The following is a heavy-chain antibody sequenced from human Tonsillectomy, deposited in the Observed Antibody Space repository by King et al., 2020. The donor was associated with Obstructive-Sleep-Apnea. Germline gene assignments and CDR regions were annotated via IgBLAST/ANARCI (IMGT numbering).Heavy chain of an antibody. CDR3: ARDRAI. Sequence: QMQLQESGPGLVKPSQTLSLTCAVSGGSISSGGYSLRGIRQPPGNGREWIGVISYSGSTYYNPSLKSRVTISIDTSKNQISLKLNSVTAADTAVYYCARDRAIWGQGTLVTVSS. CDR1: GGSISSGGYS. CDR2: ISYSGST. V-gene: IGHV4-30-4*07. J-gene: IGHJ4*02.